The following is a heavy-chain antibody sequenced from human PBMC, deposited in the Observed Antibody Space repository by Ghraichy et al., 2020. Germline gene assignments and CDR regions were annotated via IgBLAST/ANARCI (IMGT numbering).Heavy chain of an antibody. CDR1: GGSFSGYY. V-gene: IGHV4-34*01. Sequence: SETLSLTCAVYGGSFSGYYWSWIRQPPGKGLEWIGEINHSGSTNYNPSLKSRVTISVDTSKNQFSLKLSSVTAADTAVYYCARGTTVRKSRWVYVRRTANLDYWGQGTLVTVSS. D-gene: IGHD4-17*01. CDR3: ARGTTVRKSRWVYVRRTANLDY. CDR2: INHSGST. J-gene: IGHJ4*02.